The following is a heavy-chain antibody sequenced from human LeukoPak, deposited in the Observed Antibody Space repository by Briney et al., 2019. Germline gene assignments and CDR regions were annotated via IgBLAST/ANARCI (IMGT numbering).Heavy chain of an antibody. D-gene: IGHD6-13*01. CDR3: ARGATAGRFSLRPSGAYYMDV. Sequence: ASVKVSCKVSGYTLTGFYMDWVRQAPGQGLEWMGWSIPNSGGTNCAQQFQGWVTMTRDTSISTAYMALSRLRSDDTAVYYCARGATAGRFSLRPSGAYYMDVWGKGTTVTVSS. CDR2: SIPNSGGT. V-gene: IGHV1-2*04. J-gene: IGHJ6*03. CDR1: GYTLTGFY.